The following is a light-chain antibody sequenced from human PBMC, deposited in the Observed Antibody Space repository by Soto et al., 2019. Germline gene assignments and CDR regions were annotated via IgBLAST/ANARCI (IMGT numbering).Light chain of an antibody. J-gene: IGLJ2*01. CDR3: AAWDDSLNGPV. CDR1: SSNIGSNT. Sequence: QSVLTQPPSASGTPGQRVTISCSGSSSNIGSNTVNWYQQLPGTAPKLPIYSINRRPSGVPDRFSGFKSGTSASLAISGLQSEDEADYYCAAWDDSLNGPVFGGGTQLTVL. V-gene: IGLV1-44*01. CDR2: SIN.